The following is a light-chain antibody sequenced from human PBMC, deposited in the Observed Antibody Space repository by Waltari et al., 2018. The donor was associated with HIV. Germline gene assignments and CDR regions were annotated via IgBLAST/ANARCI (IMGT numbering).Light chain of an antibody. V-gene: IGLV2-11*01. CDR1: SSDVGGYNY. CDR3: CSYAGSYTLV. Sequence: QSALTQPRSVSGSPGQSVTISCTGTSSDVGGYNYVSWYQQHPGKAPNLMIYDVTKRPSGVPDRFSGSKSGNTASLTISGLQAEDDADYYCCSYAGSYTLVFGGGTKLTVL. CDR2: DVT. J-gene: IGLJ2*01.